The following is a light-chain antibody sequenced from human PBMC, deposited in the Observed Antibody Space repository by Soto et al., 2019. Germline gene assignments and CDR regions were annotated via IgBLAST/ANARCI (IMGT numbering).Light chain of an antibody. CDR1: QSVNTN. CDR2: GAA. Sequence: EIVMTQSPATLSVSPGQRVTLSCRASQSVNTNLAWYQHKPGQAPRLLIYGAATGATGIPARFSAAGSGTEFTLTISGLQSEDFAVYYCLQYATSRRTFGQGTRVDIK. CDR3: LQYATSRRT. V-gene: IGKV3-15*01. J-gene: IGKJ1*01.